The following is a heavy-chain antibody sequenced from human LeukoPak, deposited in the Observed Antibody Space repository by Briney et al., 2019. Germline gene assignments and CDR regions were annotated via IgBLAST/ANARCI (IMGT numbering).Heavy chain of an antibody. CDR2: ISSSGSTI. J-gene: IGHJ6*02. CDR1: GFTFSSYE. Sequence: GGSLRLSCAAYGFTFSSYEMNWVRQAPGKGLEWVSYISSSGSTIYYADSVKGRFTISRDNAKNSLYLQMNSLRAEDTAVYYCARVGVATAPNYYYYYGMDVWGQGTTLTVSS. CDR3: ARVGVATAPNYYYYYGMDV. V-gene: IGHV3-48*03. D-gene: IGHD5-12*01.